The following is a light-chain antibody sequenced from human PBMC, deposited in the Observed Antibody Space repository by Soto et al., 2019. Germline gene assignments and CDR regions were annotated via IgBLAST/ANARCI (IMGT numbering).Light chain of an antibody. Sequence: EIVLTQSPGTLSLSPGERATLSCRASQSVSSSYLAWYQQKPGQAPRLLIYGASSRATGIPDRFSGSGSGTEFTLTISRLEPEDFAVYYCQQYGPSPWTFGQGTKVDIK. CDR1: QSVSSSY. CDR2: GAS. J-gene: IGKJ1*01. V-gene: IGKV3-20*01. CDR3: QQYGPSPWT.